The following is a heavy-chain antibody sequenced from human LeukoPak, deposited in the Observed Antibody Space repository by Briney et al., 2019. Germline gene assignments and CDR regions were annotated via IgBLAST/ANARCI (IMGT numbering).Heavy chain of an antibody. D-gene: IGHD3-16*02. CDR2: IYYSGST. Sequence: SETLSLTCTVSGGSISSSSYYWGRIRQPPGKGLEWIGSIYYSGSTYYNPSLKSRVTISVDTSKNQFSLKLSSVTAADTAVYYCASLFYDYVWGSYRYSGFDYWGQGTLVTVSS. J-gene: IGHJ4*02. CDR1: GGSISSSSYY. V-gene: IGHV4-39*01. CDR3: ASLFYDYVWGSYRYSGFDY.